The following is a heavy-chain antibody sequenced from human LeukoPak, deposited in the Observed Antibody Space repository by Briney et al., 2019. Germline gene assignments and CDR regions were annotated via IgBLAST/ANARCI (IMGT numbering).Heavy chain of an antibody. CDR2: ISGSGGST. CDR3: ARGTIVVVPAAIHGDY. D-gene: IGHD2-2*01. CDR1: GFTFSSYA. Sequence: GGSLRLSCAASGFTFSSYAMSWVRQAPGKGLEWVSAISGSGGSTYYADSVKGRFTISRDNSKNTLYLQMNSLRAEDTAVYYCARGTIVVVPAAIHGDYWGQGTLVTVSS. J-gene: IGHJ4*02. V-gene: IGHV3-23*01.